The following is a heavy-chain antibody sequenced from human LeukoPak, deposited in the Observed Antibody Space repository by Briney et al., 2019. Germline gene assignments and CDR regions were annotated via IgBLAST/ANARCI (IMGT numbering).Heavy chain of an antibody. Sequence: GGSLRLSCAASGFTFSSYGMHWVRQAPGKGLEWVAFIRYDGSNKYYADSVKGRFTISRDNSKNTLYLQMNSLRAEDTAVYYCARGYSSSWLNWFDPWGQGTLVTVSS. CDR1: GFTFSSYG. CDR3: ARGYSSSWLNWFDP. J-gene: IGHJ5*02. CDR2: IRYDGSNK. V-gene: IGHV3-30*02. D-gene: IGHD6-13*01.